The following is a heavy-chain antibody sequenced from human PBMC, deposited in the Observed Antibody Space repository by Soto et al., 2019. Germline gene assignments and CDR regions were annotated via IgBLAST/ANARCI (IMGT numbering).Heavy chain of an antibody. V-gene: IGHV1-3*01. CDR1: GYTFTSYA. J-gene: IGHJ5*02. Sequence: ASVKVSCKASGYTFTSYAMHWVRQAPGQRLEWMGWINAGNGNTKYSQKFQGRVTITRDTSASTAYMELSSLRSEDTAVYYCARDHTYCSGGSCYLNNWFDPWGQGTLVTVSS. CDR2: INAGNGNT. D-gene: IGHD2-15*01. CDR3: ARDHTYCSGGSCYLNNWFDP.